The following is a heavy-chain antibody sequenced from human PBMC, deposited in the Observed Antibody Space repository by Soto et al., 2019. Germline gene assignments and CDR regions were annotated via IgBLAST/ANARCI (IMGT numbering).Heavy chain of an antibody. D-gene: IGHD2-15*01. V-gene: IGHV1-69*06. CDR2: IIPIFGTA. CDR3: ARGCSGGSCYSPFYGMDV. Sequence: QVQLVQSGAEVKKPGSLVKVSCKASGGTFSSYAISWVRQAPGQGLEWMGGIIPIFGTANYAQKFQGRVTITADKSTSTAYMELSSLRSEDTAVYYCARGCSGGSCYSPFYGMDVWGQGTTVTVSS. CDR1: GGTFSSYA. J-gene: IGHJ6*02.